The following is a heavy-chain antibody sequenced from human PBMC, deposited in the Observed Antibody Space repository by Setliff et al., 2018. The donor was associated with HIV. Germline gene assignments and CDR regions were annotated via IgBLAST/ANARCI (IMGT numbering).Heavy chain of an antibody. V-gene: IGHV2-5*01. Sequence: SGPTLVNPTQTLTLTCTISGFSLSTSGVGVGWIRQPPGKALEWLALIYWNDDKRYSPSLKSGLTITKDTSKNQVVLTMTNMDPVDTATYYCAHRPGDFWSGYHGGNWFDPWGQGTLVTVS. CDR2: IYWNDDK. J-gene: IGHJ5*02. CDR3: AHRPGDFWSGYHGGNWFDP. CDR1: GFSLSTSGVG. D-gene: IGHD3-3*01.